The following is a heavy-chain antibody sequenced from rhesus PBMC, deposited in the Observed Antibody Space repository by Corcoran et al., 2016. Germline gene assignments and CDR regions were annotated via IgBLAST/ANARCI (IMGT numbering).Heavy chain of an antibody. CDR2: SYGSGGST. CDR3: ASGSGWYLGYFEF. V-gene: IGHV4-99*01. D-gene: IGHD6-31*01. Sequence: QVQLQESGRGLVKPSETLSLTCAVSGYSLSSGYDWGWIRSPPGQGLEWFGRSYGSGGSTDYNPSLKSRVTISIDTSKNQFSLKLSSVTAADTAVYYCASGSGWYLGYFEFWGQGALVTVSS. CDR1: GYSLSSGYD. J-gene: IGHJ1*01.